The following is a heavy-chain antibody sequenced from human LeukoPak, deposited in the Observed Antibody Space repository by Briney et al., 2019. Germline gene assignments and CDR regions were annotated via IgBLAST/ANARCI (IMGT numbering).Heavy chain of an antibody. CDR3: ARGAGVAAPGRLFDY. CDR2: ISYDGTYE. Sequence: PGGSLRLSCAASGFTLSRYAMHWVRQAPGKGLEWVAVISYDGTYEDNADSVKGRFTISRDNSKNTLYLQMHSLRVEDTAVYYCARGAGVAAPGRLFDYWGQGTLVTVSS. J-gene: IGHJ4*02. CDR1: GFTLSRYA. V-gene: IGHV3-30-3*01. D-gene: IGHD6-13*01.